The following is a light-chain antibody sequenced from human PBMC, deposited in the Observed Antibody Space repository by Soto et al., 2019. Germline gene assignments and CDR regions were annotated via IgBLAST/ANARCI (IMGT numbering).Light chain of an antibody. Sequence: QSALTQPPSASGSPGQSVSISCTGTSSDDGAYSYVSWYQQHPGKAPKLMIYEVSKRPSGVPDRFSGSKSGNTASLTVSGLHAEDEADYYCSSYAGSNNFVVFGGGTKLTVL. V-gene: IGLV2-8*01. CDR3: SSYAGSNNFVV. J-gene: IGLJ2*01. CDR1: SSDDGAYSY. CDR2: EVS.